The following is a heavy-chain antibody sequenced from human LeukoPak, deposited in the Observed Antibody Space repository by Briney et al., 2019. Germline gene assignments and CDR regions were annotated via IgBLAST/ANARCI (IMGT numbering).Heavy chain of an antibody. D-gene: IGHD6-19*01. V-gene: IGHV3-74*01. Sequence: PEGSLRLSCAASGFTFSSYWMYWVRQAPGKGLVWVSRINSDGSTINYADSVKGRFTISRDNAKNTLYLQMSSLRAEDTAVYFCAGSIAVAGLDYWGQGTLVTVSS. CDR1: GFTFSSYW. CDR3: AGSIAVAGLDY. CDR2: INSDGSTI. J-gene: IGHJ4*02.